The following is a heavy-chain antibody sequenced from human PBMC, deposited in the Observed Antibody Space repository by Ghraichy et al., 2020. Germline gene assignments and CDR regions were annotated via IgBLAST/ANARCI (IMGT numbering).Heavy chain of an antibody. Sequence: SETLSLTCTVSGGSISSYYWSWIRQPPGKGLEWIGYIYYSGSTNYNPSLKSRVTISVDTSKNQFSLKLSSVTAADTAVYYCARLGGSYAQNVWFDPWGQGTLVTVSS. V-gene: IGHV4-59*01. CDR2: IYYSGST. D-gene: IGHD1-26*01. J-gene: IGHJ5*02. CDR1: GGSISSYY. CDR3: ARLGGSYAQNVWFDP.